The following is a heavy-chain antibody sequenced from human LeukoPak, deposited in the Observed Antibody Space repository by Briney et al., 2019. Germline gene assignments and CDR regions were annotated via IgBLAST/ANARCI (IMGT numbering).Heavy chain of an antibody. CDR1: GFTFSSYT. CDR2: ISGSGGST. V-gene: IGHV3-23*01. CDR3: AKDPYRASSGLVDY. J-gene: IGHJ4*02. D-gene: IGHD5-12*01. Sequence: GGSLRLSCAASGFTFSSYTMTWVRQAPGKGLEWVSAISGSGGSTYYADSVKGRFTISRDNSKNTLYLQMDSLRAEDTAVYYCAKDPYRASSGLVDYWGQGTLVTVSS.